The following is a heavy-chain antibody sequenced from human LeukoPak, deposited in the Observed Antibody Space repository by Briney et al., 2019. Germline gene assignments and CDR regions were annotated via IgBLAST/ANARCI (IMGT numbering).Heavy chain of an antibody. V-gene: IGHV3-30*02. CDR1: GFTFSSYG. CDR3: ARTYCSGGSCYYMDV. Sequence: GGSLRLSCAASGFTFSSYGMHWVRQAPGKGLEWVAFIRYDGSNKYYADSVKGRFTISRDNSKDTLYLQMNSLRAEDTAVYYCARTYCSGGSCYYMDVWGKGTTVTVSS. J-gene: IGHJ6*03. CDR2: IRYDGSNK. D-gene: IGHD2-15*01.